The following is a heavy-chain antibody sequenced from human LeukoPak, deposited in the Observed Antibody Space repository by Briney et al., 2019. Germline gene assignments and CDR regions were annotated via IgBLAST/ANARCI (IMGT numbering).Heavy chain of an antibody. Sequence: GGSLRLSCAASGFTFSDYYMSWIRQAPGKELEWVSYISSSGSTIYYADSVKGRLTISRDNAKNSLYLQMNSLRAEDTAVYYCARGNYDFWSGSLDYWGQGTLVTVSS. D-gene: IGHD3-3*01. J-gene: IGHJ4*02. CDR2: ISSSGSTI. CDR1: GFTFSDYY. V-gene: IGHV3-11*01. CDR3: ARGNYDFWSGSLDY.